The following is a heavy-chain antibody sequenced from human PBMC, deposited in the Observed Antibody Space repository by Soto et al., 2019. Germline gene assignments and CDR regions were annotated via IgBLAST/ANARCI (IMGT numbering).Heavy chain of an antibody. V-gene: IGHV4-34*01. D-gene: IGHD3-9*01. J-gene: IGHJ6*02. CDR3: ARGLRYFDWFSSDYGMDV. CDR2: INHSGST. CDR1: GGSFSGYD. Sequence: PSETLSLTCAVYGGSFSGYDWSWIRQPPGKGLEWIGEINHSGSTNYNPSLKSRVTISVDTSKNQFSLKLSSVTAADTAVYYCARGLRYFDWFSSDYGMDVWGQGTTVT.